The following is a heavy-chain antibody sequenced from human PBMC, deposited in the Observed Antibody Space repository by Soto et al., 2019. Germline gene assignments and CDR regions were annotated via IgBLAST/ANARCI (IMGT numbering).Heavy chain of an antibody. CDR1: GFTVSSHS. Sequence: EVQLVEPGGDQIQAGGSLRLSCAASGFTVSSHSMTWVRQAPGKGLEWISIIYSDNNTDYADSVKGRFSISRDTSKNILYLQMNSLRAEDTAEYYCARHYSAMGVWGQGTTVTVSS. CDR2: IYSDNNT. V-gene: IGHV3-53*01. J-gene: IGHJ6*02. CDR3: ARHYSAMGV.